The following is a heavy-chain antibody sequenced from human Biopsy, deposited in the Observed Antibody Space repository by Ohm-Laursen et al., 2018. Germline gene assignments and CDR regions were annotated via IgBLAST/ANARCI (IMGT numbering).Heavy chain of an antibody. Sequence: SVTVSCKASGGTLSNTAIGWGRQDPGKGRGWTGGITTIFDTANYAQKFQGRVTITADRSASTAYMELSSLTSDDTAVYYCARGRTLGDCSGSSCYSGDNWGQGTLVTVSS. V-gene: IGHV1-69*06. D-gene: IGHD2-15*01. CDR1: GGTLSNTA. CDR2: ITTIFDTA. J-gene: IGHJ4*02. CDR3: ARGRTLGDCSGSSCYSGDN.